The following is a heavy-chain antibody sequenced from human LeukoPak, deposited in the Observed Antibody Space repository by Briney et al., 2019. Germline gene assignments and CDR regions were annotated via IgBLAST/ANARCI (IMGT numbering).Heavy chain of an antibody. Sequence: GGSLGLSCAASGFTFSSYAMSWVRPDPGERLEWVSAISGSGGSKYYEDAVQGRFTLSRDNSKNTLYLQMNSLRAEDTAVYYCARDLDDYNDFPPIFQYWGQGTQVIVSS. CDR3: ARDLDDYNDFPPIFQY. CDR1: GFTFSSYA. V-gene: IGHV3-23*01. CDR2: ISGSGGSK. J-gene: IGHJ1*01. D-gene: IGHD5-24*01.